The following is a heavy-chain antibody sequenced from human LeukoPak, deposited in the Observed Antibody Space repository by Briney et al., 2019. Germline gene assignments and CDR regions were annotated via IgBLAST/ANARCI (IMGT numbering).Heavy chain of an antibody. CDR1: GYTLTELS. CDR3: ATDYDYVWGSYRYTRY. CDR2: IIPIFGTA. J-gene: IGHJ4*02. V-gene: IGHV1-69*13. D-gene: IGHD3-16*02. Sequence: SVKVSCKVSGYTLTELSMHWVRQAPGQGLEWMGGIIPIFGTANYAQKFQGRVTIIADESTSTAYMELSSLRSEDTAVYYCATDYDYVWGSYRYTRYWGQGTLVTVSS.